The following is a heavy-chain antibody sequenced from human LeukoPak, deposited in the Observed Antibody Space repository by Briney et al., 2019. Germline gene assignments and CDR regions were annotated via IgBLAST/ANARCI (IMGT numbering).Heavy chain of an antibody. V-gene: IGHV3-30-3*02. CDR2: ISYDGSNK. CDR1: GFTFSSYA. J-gene: IGHJ4*02. Sequence: GGSLRLSCAASGFTFSSYAMHWVRQAPGKGLEWVAVISYDGSNKYYADSVKGRFTISRDDSKNTLYLQMNSLRAEDTAVYYCAKSGEVRRLYYFDYWGQGTLVTVSS. D-gene: IGHD3-16*01. CDR3: AKSGEVRRLYYFDY.